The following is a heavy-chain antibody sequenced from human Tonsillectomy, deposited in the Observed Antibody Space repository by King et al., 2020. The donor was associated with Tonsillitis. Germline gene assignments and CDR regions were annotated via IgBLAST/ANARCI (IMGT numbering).Heavy chain of an antibody. D-gene: IGHD6-6*01. Sequence: TLKESGPALVKPTQTLTLTCTFSGFSLSTSGMCVGWIRQPPGKALEWLARIDWDDGKYYSTSLKTRHTISKDTSKNQVVLTMTNMDTLDTATHYCARTIGIAARGGGYYYYMDVWGKGTTVTVSS. J-gene: IGHJ6*03. CDR3: ARTIGIAARGGGYYYYMDV. CDR2: IDWDDGK. V-gene: IGHV2-70*11. CDR1: GFSLSTSGMC.